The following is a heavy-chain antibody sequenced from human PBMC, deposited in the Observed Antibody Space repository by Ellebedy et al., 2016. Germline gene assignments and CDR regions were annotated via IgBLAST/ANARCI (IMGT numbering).Heavy chain of an antibody. CDR3: ARGAPGEYPGYDSY. CDR1: GFTFSSYW. D-gene: IGHD5-12*01. J-gene: IGHJ4*02. Sequence: GESLKISCAGSGFTFSSYWMTWVRQAPGKGLEWVANIKHDGCAEHYVDSVKGRFTIFRDNAENSLYLQMNSLSIEDTGFYYCARGAPGEYPGYDSYWGRGTLVTVSS. V-gene: IGHV3-7*03. CDR2: IKHDGCAE.